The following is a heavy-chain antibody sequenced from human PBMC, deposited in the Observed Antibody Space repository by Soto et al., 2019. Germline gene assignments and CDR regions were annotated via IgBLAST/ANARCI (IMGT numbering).Heavy chain of an antibody. CDR2: IYYSGST. CDR1: CCSFTSYY. V-gene: IGHV4-59*01. J-gene: IGHJ4*02. CDR3: ARDGDSSSWWHLSY. Sequence: SETLSLTCTVSCCSFTSYYLSCIRQPPGKGLEWIGYIYYSGSTNYNPSLKSRVTISVDTSKNPFSLKLSSVTAADTAVYYCARDGDSSSWWHLSYWGQGTLVTFSS. D-gene: IGHD6-13*01.